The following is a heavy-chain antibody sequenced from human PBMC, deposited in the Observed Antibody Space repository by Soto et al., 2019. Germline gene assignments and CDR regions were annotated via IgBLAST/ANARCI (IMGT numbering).Heavy chain of an antibody. Sequence: QVQLVQSGGEVKKPGASVKVSCKASGYTFISFGISWVRQAPGQGLEWMGWINVYSGKTNYAQKFQGRVTMTTETSTSTAYMELTSLRSDDTAVYYCARGGWEPHDYWGQGTLVTVSS. J-gene: IGHJ4*02. D-gene: IGHD1-26*01. CDR2: INVYSGKT. CDR1: GYTFISFG. CDR3: ARGGWEPHDY. V-gene: IGHV1-18*01.